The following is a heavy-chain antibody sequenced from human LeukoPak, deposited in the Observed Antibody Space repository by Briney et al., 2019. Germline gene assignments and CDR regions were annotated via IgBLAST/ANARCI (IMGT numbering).Heavy chain of an antibody. CDR1: GYTFSNYY. CDR2: INPSGGST. CDR3: ARTYYYGSGTSFYYYMDV. V-gene: IGHV1-46*01. D-gene: IGHD3-10*01. Sequence: ASVKVSCKASGYTFSNYYMHWVRQAPGQGLEWMGMINPSGGSTTYAQKFQGRVTMTRDTSTSTVYMELSSLRSDDSAVYYCARTYYYGSGTSFYYYMDVWGKGTTVTISS. J-gene: IGHJ6*03.